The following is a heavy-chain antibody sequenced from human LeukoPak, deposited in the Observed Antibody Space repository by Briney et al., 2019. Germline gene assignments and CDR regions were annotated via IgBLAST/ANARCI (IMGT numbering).Heavy chain of an antibody. CDR3: ASVGPYYYFDY. CDR1: GSTFTTCY. CDR2: INPSGGYT. Sequence: ASVTVSFTASGSTFTTCYIHRVRLAPGQGLEWVGIINPSGGYTNYAQKFTGRVTMTRDTSTSTVYLEVSIMRSEDTDGYYCASVGPYYYFDYWGQGTLGTVS. V-gene: IGHV1-46*01. D-gene: IGHD3-10*01. J-gene: IGHJ4*02.